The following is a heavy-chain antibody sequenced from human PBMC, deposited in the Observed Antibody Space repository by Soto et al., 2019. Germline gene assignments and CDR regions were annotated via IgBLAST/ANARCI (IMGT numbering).Heavy chain of an antibody. CDR1: GGSFSGYY. CDR2: INHSGST. D-gene: IGHD1-26*01. J-gene: IGHJ5*02. CDR3: ARAVGVYRWFDP. Sequence: QVQLQQWGAGLLKPPETLSLTCVVYGGSFSGYYWSWIRQPPGKGLEWIGEINHSGSTNYNPSLKSRVTISVDTSKNQFSLKRSSVTAADTAVYYCARAVGVYRWFDPWGQGTLVTVSS. V-gene: IGHV4-34*01.